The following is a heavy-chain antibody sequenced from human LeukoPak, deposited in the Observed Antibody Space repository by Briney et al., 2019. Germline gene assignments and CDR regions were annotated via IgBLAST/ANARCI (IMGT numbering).Heavy chain of an antibody. D-gene: IGHD4-17*01. J-gene: IGHJ5*02. CDR1: GYTFTSYY. CDR2: INPNSGGT. Sequence: GASVKVSCKASGYTFTSYYMHWVRQAPGQGLEWMGWINPNSGGTNYAQKFQGRVTMTRDTSISTACMELSRLRSDDTAVYYCARESPPMYGDYEYWFDPWGQGTLVTVSS. V-gene: IGHV1-2*02. CDR3: ARESPPMYGDYEYWFDP.